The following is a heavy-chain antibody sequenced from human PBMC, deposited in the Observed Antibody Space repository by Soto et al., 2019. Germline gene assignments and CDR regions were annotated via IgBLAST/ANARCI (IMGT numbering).Heavy chain of an antibody. J-gene: IGHJ4*02. D-gene: IGHD1-26*01. CDR3: ARDRAILGARGYFDY. CDR1: GFTFSSYA. CDR2: ISYDGSNK. Sequence: PGGSLRLSCAASGFTFSSYAMHWVRQAPGKGLEWVAVISYDGSNKYYADSVKGRFTISRDNSKNTLYLQMNSLRAEDTAVYYCARDRAILGARGYFDYWGQGTLVTV. V-gene: IGHV3-30-3*01.